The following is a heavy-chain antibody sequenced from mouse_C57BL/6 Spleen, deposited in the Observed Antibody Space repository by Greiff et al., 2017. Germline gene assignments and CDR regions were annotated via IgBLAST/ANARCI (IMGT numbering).Heavy chain of an antibody. CDR2: IYPSASET. D-gene: IGHD3-2*02. CDR3: ERQTQAAYFDY. CDR1: GYTFTSYW. J-gene: IGHJ2*01. Sequence: QVQLQQSGAELVRPGSSVTLSCKASGYTFTSYWMDWVKQRPGQGLEWIGNIYPSASETHYNQKFKDKATLTVDKSSSTAYMQLSSLTSEDSAVYYGERQTQAAYFDYWGQGTTLTVSS. V-gene: IGHV1-61*01.